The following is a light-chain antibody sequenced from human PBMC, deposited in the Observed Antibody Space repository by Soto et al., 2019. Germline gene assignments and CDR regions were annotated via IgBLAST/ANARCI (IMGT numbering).Light chain of an antibody. J-gene: IGLJ2*01. CDR3: CSYAGNRYVV. CDR1: SSDVGSYNL. Sequence: QSALTQPASVSGSPGQSITISCTGTSSDVGSYNLVSWYQQHPGKAPKLMIYEVSKRPSGVSNRFSGSKSGNTASLTISGLQAEDAADYYCCSYAGNRYVVFGGGTKLTVL. V-gene: IGLV2-23*02. CDR2: EVS.